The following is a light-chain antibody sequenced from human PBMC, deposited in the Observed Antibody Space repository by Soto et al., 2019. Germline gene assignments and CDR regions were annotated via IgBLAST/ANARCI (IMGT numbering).Light chain of an antibody. Sequence: EIVLTQSPATLSLSPGDRATLSCRASQDVRSDYFAWYQQNPGQAPRLLIYGTSTRASGIPDRFSGSGSGTDFTLTITRLEPEDFAVYFCQQYGVSPATFGGGTKVDIK. CDR2: GTS. CDR3: QQYGVSPAT. CDR1: QDVRSDY. J-gene: IGKJ4*01. V-gene: IGKV3-20*01.